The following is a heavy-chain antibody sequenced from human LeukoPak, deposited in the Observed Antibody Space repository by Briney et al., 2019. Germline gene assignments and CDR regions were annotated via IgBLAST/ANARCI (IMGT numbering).Heavy chain of an antibody. J-gene: IGHJ4*02. CDR1: GGSISTDY. Sequence: ETLSLTCTVSGGSISTDYWTWIRQPPGKGLEWIGYIAYNGIPNYNPSLKSRLTISRDTSKNQFSLSLSSVTAADTAVYYCARERHGHPFDSWGQGTMVTVSS. CDR3: ARERHGHPFDS. V-gene: IGHV4-59*01. CDR2: IAYNGIP.